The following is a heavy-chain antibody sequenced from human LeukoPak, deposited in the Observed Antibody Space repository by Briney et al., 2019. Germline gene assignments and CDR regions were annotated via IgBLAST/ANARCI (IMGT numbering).Heavy chain of an antibody. CDR2: INPNSGGT. CDR3: ARDAAYDILTGYYRRDWFDP. V-gene: IGHV1-2*02. J-gene: IGHJ5*02. Sequence: GASVEVSCKASGYTFTGYYMHGVRQAPGQGLEWMGWINPNSGGTNYAQKFQGRVTMTRDTSISTAYMELSRLSSDDTAVCYCARDAAYDILTGYYRRDWFDPWGQGTLVTVSS. CDR1: GYTFTGYY. D-gene: IGHD3-9*01.